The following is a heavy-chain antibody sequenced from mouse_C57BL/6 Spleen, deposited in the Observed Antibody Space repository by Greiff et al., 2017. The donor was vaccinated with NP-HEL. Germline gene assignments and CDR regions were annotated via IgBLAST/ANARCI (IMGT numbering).Heavy chain of an antibody. CDR3: ARRTVAYAMDY. Sequence: VQLQQSGPELVKPGASVKISCKASGYAFSSSWMNWVKQRPGKGLEWIGRIYPGDGDTTYNGKFKGKATLTADKSSSTAYMQLSSLTSEDYAVYFCARRTVAYAMDYWGQGTSVTVSS. CDR2: IYPGDGDT. CDR1: GYAFSSSW. V-gene: IGHV1-82*01. D-gene: IGHD1-1*01. J-gene: IGHJ4*01.